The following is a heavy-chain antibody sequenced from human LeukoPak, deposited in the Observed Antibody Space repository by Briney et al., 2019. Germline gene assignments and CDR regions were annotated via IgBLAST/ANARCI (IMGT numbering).Heavy chain of an antibody. D-gene: IGHD5-24*01. Sequence: SETLSLTCTVSGGSISTYCWSWIRQPPGKGLEWIGFIYYGGTNYNPSLKSRVTMSVDTSKNQFSLKVNSVTAADTAVYYCARGDGYNSGSFDYWGQGTLVTASS. J-gene: IGHJ4*02. CDR2: IYYGGT. CDR3: ARGDGYNSGSFDY. CDR1: GGSISTYC. V-gene: IGHV4-59*01.